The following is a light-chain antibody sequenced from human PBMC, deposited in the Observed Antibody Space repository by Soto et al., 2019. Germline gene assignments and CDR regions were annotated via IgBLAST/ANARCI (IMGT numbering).Light chain of an antibody. CDR3: HQSYSSPFT. Sequence: EIQMTQFPSSLSASIGDTVTITCRASQNINSYLNWYQHRPTQAPRLLIFAASRLQSGLPSRFSGSGSGPYIPLTINNHQPEDFAVYYWHQSYSSPFTFGGGTKVDI. J-gene: IGKJ4*02. CDR2: AAS. CDR1: QNINSY. V-gene: IGKV1-39*01.